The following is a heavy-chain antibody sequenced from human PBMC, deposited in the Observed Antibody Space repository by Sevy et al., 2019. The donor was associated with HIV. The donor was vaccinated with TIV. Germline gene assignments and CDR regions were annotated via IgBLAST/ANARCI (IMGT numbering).Heavy chain of an antibody. CDR2: ISSSSGTR. CDR3: ASRGYCGGGSCYSGPNDY. J-gene: IGHJ4*02. Sequence: GGSLRLSCAASTFTFSSYSMHWVRQAPGKGLEWVSYISSSSGTRYYADSVKGRFTISRDNAKNSLFLQMISLRDEDMAVYYCASRGYCGGGSCYSGPNDYWGQGTLVTVSS. D-gene: IGHD2-15*01. V-gene: IGHV3-48*02. CDR1: TFTFSSYS.